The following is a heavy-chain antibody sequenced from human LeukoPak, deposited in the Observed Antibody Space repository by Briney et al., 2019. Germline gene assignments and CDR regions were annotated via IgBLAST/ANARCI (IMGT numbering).Heavy chain of an antibody. CDR2: IYSGGTT. V-gene: IGHV3-66*01. D-gene: IGHD7-27*01. Sequence: PGGSLRLSCAASGFTFSDHYMSWVRQAPGKGLEWVSVIYSGGTTYYADSVKGRFTISRDNSKKTLYLQMNSLRAEDTAVYYCARETGDDAFDIWGQGTMVTVSS. CDR3: ARETGDDAFDI. CDR1: GFTFSDHY. J-gene: IGHJ3*02.